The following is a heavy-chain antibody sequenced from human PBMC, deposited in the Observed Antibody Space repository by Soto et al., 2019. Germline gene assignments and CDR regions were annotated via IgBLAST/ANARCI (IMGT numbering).Heavy chain of an antibody. CDR2: ISGSGGST. Sequence: EVQLLESGGGLVQPGGSLRLSCAASGFTFSSYAMSWVRQAPGKGLEWVSAISGSGGSTYYADSVKGRFTISRDNSKNTLYLQMNSLRAEDTAVYYCAKAMYSWSYSGRVLFDYWGQGTLVTVSS. CDR1: GFTFSSYA. J-gene: IGHJ4*02. CDR3: AKAMYSWSYSGRVLFDY. D-gene: IGHD1-26*01. V-gene: IGHV3-23*01.